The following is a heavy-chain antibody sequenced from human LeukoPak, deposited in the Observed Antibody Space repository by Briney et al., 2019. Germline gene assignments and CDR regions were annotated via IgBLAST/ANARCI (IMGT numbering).Heavy chain of an antibody. J-gene: IGHJ4*02. V-gene: IGHV3-21*01. CDR3: ARYPEGSGATYFDY. D-gene: IGHD2-8*02. Sequence: GGSLRLSCVASGFSFSSYNMNWVRQAPGKGLEWVSSISRSASNIYYADSVKGRFTISRDNAKNSFYLQMNSLRAEDTAVFYCARYPEGSGATYFDYWGQGTLVTVSS. CDR1: GFSFSSYN. CDR2: ISRSASNI.